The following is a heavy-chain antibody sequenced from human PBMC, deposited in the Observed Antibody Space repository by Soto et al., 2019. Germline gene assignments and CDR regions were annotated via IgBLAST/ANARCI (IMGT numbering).Heavy chain of an antibody. V-gene: IGHV3-33*01. CDR1: GFTYGHFG. CDR2: IWHDGSKK. D-gene: IGHD3-10*01. J-gene: IGHJ3*02. CDR3: ARDAYGTAGQGGAFDI. Sequence: QVQLVESGGGVDQPGRSLRLSCATSGFTYGHFGMHWARQAPGKGLEWVAIIWHDGSKKLYADSVKGRFTISRDDSKKTLDLQMNSLRVEDTAVYYCARDAYGTAGQGGAFDIWGQGTVVIVSS.